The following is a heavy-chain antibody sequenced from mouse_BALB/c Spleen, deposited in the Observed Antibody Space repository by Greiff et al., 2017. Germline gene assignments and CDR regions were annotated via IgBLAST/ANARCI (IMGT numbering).Heavy chain of an antibody. Sequence: EVMLVESGGGLVKPGGSLKLSCAASGFAFSSYDMSWVRQTPEKRLEWVAYISSGGGSTYYPDTVKGRFTISRDNAKNTLYLQMSSLKSEDTAMYYCARARGAMDYWGQGTSVTVSS. V-gene: IGHV5-12-1*01. CDR1: GFAFSSYD. D-gene: IGHD3-3*01. CDR3: ARARGAMDY. J-gene: IGHJ4*01. CDR2: ISSGGGST.